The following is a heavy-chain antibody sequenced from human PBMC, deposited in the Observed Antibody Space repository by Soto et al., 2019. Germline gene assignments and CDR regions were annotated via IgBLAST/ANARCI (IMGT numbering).Heavy chain of an antibody. CDR3: ARHGAIYSNSWYDFDY. V-gene: IGHV4-59*08. Sequence: SETLSLTCTVSGGSLSSYYCRWIQQPPGQGLEWVGYMYNRGSANYYPSLKSRVTISVDMSQNQFSLKLTSVTAADTAVYYCARHGAIYSNSWYDFDYWGQGTLVTVS. CDR2: MYNRGSA. CDR1: GGSLSSYY. J-gene: IGHJ4*02. D-gene: IGHD5-18*01.